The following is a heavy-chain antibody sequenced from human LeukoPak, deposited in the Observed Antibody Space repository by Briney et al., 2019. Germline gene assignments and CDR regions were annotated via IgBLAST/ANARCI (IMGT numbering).Heavy chain of an antibody. V-gene: IGHV4-31*03. CDR1: GGSISSGGYY. Sequence: SETLSLTCTVSGGSISSGGYYWSWIRQHPGKGLEWIGYIYYGGSTYYNPSLKSRVTISVDTSKNQFSLKLSSVTAADTAVYYCARDLVGTAHWFDPWGQGTLVTVSS. D-gene: IGHD1/OR15-1a*01. J-gene: IGHJ5*02. CDR3: ARDLVGTAHWFDP. CDR2: IYYGGST.